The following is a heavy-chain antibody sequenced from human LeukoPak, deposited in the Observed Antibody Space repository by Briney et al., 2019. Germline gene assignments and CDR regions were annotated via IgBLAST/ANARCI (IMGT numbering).Heavy chain of an antibody. Sequence: GGSLRLSCAASGFTFNNYGMHWVRQAPGKGLEWVALIWYDGTNKYYGDSVKGRFTISRDNSKNTLYLQMNSLRAEDTAVYYCARSRFGELFVAPFAIWGQGTMVTVSS. CDR1: GFTFNNYG. CDR3: ARSRFGELFVAPFAI. D-gene: IGHD3-10*01. V-gene: IGHV3-33*01. J-gene: IGHJ3*02. CDR2: IWYDGTNK.